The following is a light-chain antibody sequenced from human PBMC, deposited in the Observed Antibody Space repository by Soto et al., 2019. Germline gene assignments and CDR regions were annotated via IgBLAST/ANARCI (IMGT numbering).Light chain of an antibody. CDR1: QSVNSN. V-gene: IGKV3-15*01. Sequence: EIVMTQSPATLSVSPGERATLSCRASQSVNSNLAWYRQKPGQAPRLLISDASTRATGVPARFSGSGSGTEFTLTISSLQSDDSGIYYCQQYNFWSPLTFGGGTKVEIK. CDR2: DAS. CDR3: QQYNFWSPLT. J-gene: IGKJ4*01.